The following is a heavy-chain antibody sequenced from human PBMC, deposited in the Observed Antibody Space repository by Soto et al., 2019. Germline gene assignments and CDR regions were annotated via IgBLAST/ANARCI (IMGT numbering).Heavy chain of an antibody. D-gene: IGHD2-15*01. Sequence: SETLSLTCTLSGGSISSYYWSWIRQPPGKGLEWIGYVYYNGRTSYNPSLKSRVTMSVDTSRNQFSLKLSSVAAADTAMYYCARVSGGGATPIDQWGQGTLVTVSS. CDR2: VYYNGRT. CDR1: GGSISSYY. J-gene: IGHJ4*02. V-gene: IGHV4-59*01. CDR3: ARVSGGGATPIDQ.